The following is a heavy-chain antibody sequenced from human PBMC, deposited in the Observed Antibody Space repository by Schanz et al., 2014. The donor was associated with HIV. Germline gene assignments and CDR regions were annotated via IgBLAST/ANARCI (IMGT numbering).Heavy chain of an antibody. CDR3: AKDRNQYDSRYIGKGNYYYYYGMDV. Sequence: EVQLLESGGGLVQPGGFLRLSCAASGFNFNNYAMTWVRQAPGKGLEWVSSISESGGRTYYADSVKGRFTISRDNSKNTVYLQAKSLRPEDTAVYYCAKDRNQYDSRYIGKGNYYYYYGMDVWGQGTTVTVSS. J-gene: IGHJ6*02. D-gene: IGHD3-22*01. CDR1: GFNFNNYA. V-gene: IGHV3-23*01. CDR2: ISESGGRT.